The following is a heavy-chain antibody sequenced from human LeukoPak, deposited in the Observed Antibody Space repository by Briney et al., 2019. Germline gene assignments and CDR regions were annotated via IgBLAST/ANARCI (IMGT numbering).Heavy chain of an antibody. CDR3: ARESTSADFDY. J-gene: IGHJ4*02. CDR2: IIPILGIA. V-gene: IGHV1-69*04. Sequence: GSSVKVSCKASGGTFSSYAISWVRQAPGQGLEWMGRIIPILGIANYAQKFQGRVTITADKSTSTAYMELSSLRSEDTAVYYCARESTSADFDYWGQGTLVTVSS. CDR1: GGTFSSYA.